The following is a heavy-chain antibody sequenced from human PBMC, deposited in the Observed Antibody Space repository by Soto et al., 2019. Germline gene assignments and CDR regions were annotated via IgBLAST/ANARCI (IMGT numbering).Heavy chain of an antibody. Sequence: LXXSCAASRFTFSSXEMNWVRQAPGKGLEWVSYISSSGSTIYYADSVKGRFTISRDNAKNSLYLQMNSLRAEDTAVYYCAFLGGGRYYFDYWGQGTLVTVSS. CDR3: AFLGGGRYYFDY. CDR2: ISSSGSTI. D-gene: IGHD1-1*01. J-gene: IGHJ4*02. CDR1: RFTFSSXE. V-gene: IGHV3-48*03.